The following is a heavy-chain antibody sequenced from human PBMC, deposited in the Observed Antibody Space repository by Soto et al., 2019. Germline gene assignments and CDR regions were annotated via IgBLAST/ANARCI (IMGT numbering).Heavy chain of an antibody. V-gene: IGHV4-4*02. CDR1: GGSISSSHW. CDR3: ASSGGGEDY. Sequence: QVQLQESGPGLVKPSGTLSLSCAVSGGSISSSHWWTWVRQPPGKGLEWIGEIYHSGSTNYNPSLKRRLTISVDTSTTQSSLNLSSLTAADTAVDYCASSGGGEDYWGQGILVTVSS. CDR2: IYHSGST. D-gene: IGHD3-16*01. J-gene: IGHJ4*02.